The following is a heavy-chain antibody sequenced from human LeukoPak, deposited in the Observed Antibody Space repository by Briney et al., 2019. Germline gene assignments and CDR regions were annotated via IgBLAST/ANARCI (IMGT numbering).Heavy chain of an antibody. CDR3: GREGPGRYYFDY. CDR1: GFTFSSYG. J-gene: IGHJ4*02. CDR2: IWYDGSNK. D-gene: IGHD3-16*01. V-gene: IGHV3-33*01. Sequence: GGSLRLSCAASGFTFSSYGMHWVRQAPGKGLEWVAVIWYDGSNKYYADSVKGRFTISRDNSKNTLYLQMNSLRAEDTAVYYCGREGPGRYYFDYWGQGTLVTVSS.